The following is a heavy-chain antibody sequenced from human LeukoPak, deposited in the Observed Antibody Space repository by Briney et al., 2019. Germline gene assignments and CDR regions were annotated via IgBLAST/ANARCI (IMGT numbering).Heavy chain of an antibody. D-gene: IGHD2-2*01. CDR1: GFIFGDYA. J-gene: IGHJ4*02. Sequence: QPGGSLRLSCTTSGFIFGDYATSWVRQAPGKGLQWVGFIRSKAYGGTTEYAASVKGRFTISRDDSENIAYLQMNSLQSEDTAVYYCTRVSAIILLDYWGQGTLVIVSP. CDR2: IRSKAYGGTT. CDR3: TRVSAIILLDY. V-gene: IGHV3-49*04.